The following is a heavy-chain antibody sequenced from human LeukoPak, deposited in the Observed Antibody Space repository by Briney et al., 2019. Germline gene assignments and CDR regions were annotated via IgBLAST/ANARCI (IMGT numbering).Heavy chain of an antibody. CDR3: ARGPSSSKARYFDY. V-gene: IGHV4-34*01. D-gene: IGHD6-13*01. Sequence: PSETLSLNCAVYGGSYSVYYWSRLRQPPGKGREWFGELNHSESTNYNPSLKRRVTVTVATTKNQFSLKLSLVTAADTAVDYCARGPSSSKARYFDYWGQGTLVTVSS. CDR2: LNHSEST. CDR1: GGSYSVYY. J-gene: IGHJ4*02.